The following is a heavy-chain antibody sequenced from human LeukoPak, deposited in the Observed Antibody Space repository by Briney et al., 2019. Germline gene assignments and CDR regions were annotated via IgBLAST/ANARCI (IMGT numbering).Heavy chain of an antibody. CDR3: ARVTYYDFWSGYPQYGMDV. Sequence: PGGSLRLSCGASGFTFSSYAMGWVRQAPGKGLEWVSVISGDGGTTYYADSVKGRFTISRDNSKNTLYLQMNSLRAEDTAVYYCARVTYYDFWSGYPQYGMDVWGQGTTVTVSS. CDR1: GFTFSSYA. CDR2: ISGDGGTT. V-gene: IGHV3-23*01. D-gene: IGHD3-3*01. J-gene: IGHJ6*02.